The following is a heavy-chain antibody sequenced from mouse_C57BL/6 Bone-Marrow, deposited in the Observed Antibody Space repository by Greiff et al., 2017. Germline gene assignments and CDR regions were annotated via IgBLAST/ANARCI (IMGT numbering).Heavy chain of an antibody. CDR3: ALYYDYFDY. D-gene: IGHD2-4*01. J-gene: IGHJ2*01. CDR2: IDPSDSYT. CDR1: GYTFISYW. Sequence: VQLQQPGAELVMPGASVKLSCKASGYTFISYWMHWVKQRPGQGLEWIGEIDPSDSYTNYNQKFKGKSTLTVDKSSSTAYMQLSSLTSEDSAVYYCALYYDYFDYWGQGTTLTVSS. V-gene: IGHV1-69*01.